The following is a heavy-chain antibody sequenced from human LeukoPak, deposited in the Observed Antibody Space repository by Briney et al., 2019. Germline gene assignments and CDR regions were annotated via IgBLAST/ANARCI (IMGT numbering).Heavy chain of an antibody. CDR3: ASMRSGVVINDDAFDI. CDR1: GGTFSSYA. V-gene: IGHV1-69*13. J-gene: IGHJ3*02. Sequence: GASVKVSCKASGGTFSSYAISWVRQAPGQGLEWMGGIIPIFGTANYAQKFQGRVTITADESTSTAYMELSSLRSEDTAVYYCASMRSGVVINDDAFDIWGQGTMVTVSS. CDR2: IIPIFGTA. D-gene: IGHD3-3*01.